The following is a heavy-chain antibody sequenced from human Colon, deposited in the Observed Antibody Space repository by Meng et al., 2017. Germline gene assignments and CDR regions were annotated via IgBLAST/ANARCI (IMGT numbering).Heavy chain of an antibody. CDR2: IFHSGST. CDR1: GGSISSSNW. D-gene: IGHD3-3*01. Sequence: QVQLQESGPGLVKPSGTLSLHCDVYGGSISSSNWWSWVRQPPGKGLELSGEIFHSGSTNYNPSLKSRVTISVDKSKNEFSLEVKSVTAADTAVYYCARVADFWGGRQYYFDYWGQGSLVTVSS. CDR3: ARVADFWGGRQYYFDY. V-gene: IGHV4-4*02. J-gene: IGHJ4*02.